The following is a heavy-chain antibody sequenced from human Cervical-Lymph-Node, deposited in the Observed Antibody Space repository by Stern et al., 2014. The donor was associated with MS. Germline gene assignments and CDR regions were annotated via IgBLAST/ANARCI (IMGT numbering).Heavy chain of an antibody. CDR3: TGVNYDILTGYYSDY. D-gene: IGHD3-9*01. CDR1: GFEFSNYG. J-gene: IGHJ4*02. CDR2: IWYDGSKK. V-gene: IGHV3-33*01. Sequence: QVQLMQSGGGVVQPGRSLRLSCAASGFEFSNYGIHWVRQAPGKGLEWVAVIWYDGSKKFYAEFVKGRFTISRDNSKNTVYLHMNSLRAEDTALYYCTGVNYDILTGYYSDYWGQGTLVIVSS.